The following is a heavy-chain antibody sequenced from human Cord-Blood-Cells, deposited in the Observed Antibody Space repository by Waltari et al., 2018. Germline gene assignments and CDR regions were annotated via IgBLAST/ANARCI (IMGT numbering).Heavy chain of an antibody. V-gene: IGHV3-74*01. CDR2: INSDGSST. D-gene: IGHD2-2*01. J-gene: IGHJ4*02. Sequence: EVQLVESGGGLVQPGGSLRLSCAASGFPFSSYWIHWVLQPPGKGLGWVSRINSDGSSTSYADSVKGRFTISRDNAKNTLYLQMNSLRAEDTAVYYCARAYCSSTSCYYFDYWGQGTLVTVSS. CDR1: GFPFSSYW. CDR3: ARAYCSSTSCYYFDY.